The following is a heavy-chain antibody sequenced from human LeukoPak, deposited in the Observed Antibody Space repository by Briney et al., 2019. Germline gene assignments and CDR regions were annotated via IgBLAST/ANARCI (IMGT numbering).Heavy chain of an antibody. V-gene: IGHV4-59*01. D-gene: IGHD6-13*01. J-gene: IGHJ3*02. CDR2: IYYSGST. CDR3: ANTYSSSWYRGWAFDI. Sequence: SETLSLTCTVSGGSISSYYWSWIRQPPGKGLEWIGYIYYSGSTNYNPSLKSRVTISVDTSKNQFSLKLSSVTAADTAVYYCANTYSSSWYRGWAFDIWGQGTMVTVSS. CDR1: GGSISSYY.